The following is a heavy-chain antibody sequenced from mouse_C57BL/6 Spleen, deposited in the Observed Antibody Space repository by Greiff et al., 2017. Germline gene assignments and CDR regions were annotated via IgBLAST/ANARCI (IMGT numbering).Heavy chain of an antibody. V-gene: IGHV1-78*01. CDR3: ARVGDDYGVAY. J-gene: IGHJ3*01. Sequence: QVQLQQSGAELVKPGASVKISCKASGYTFTNYTIEWMKQSHGQGLEWIGYLHPSDDSTKYNEKFKGKATLTAEKSSSTAYMELSSLTSEDSAVYFCARVGDDYGVAYWGQGTLVTVSA. CDR1: GYTFTNYT. CDR2: LHPSDDST. D-gene: IGHD2-4*01.